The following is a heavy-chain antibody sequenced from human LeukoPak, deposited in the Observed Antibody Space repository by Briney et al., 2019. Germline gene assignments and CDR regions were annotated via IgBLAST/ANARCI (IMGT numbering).Heavy chain of an antibody. CDR3: ARGYDGSGYYYRNWYFDL. J-gene: IGHJ2*01. D-gene: IGHD3-22*01. V-gene: IGHV4-61*02. CDR1: GGSISSGLYY. Sequence: SETLSLTCTVSGGSISSGLYYWSWIRQPAGKGLEWIGRIYTSGSTNYNPSLKSRVTISVDTSKNQFSLKLSSVTAADTAVYYCARGYDGSGYYYRNWYFDLWGRGTLVTVSS. CDR2: IYTSGST.